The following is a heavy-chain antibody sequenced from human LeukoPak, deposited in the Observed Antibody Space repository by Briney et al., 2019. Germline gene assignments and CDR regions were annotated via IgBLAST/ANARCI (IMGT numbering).Heavy chain of an antibody. D-gene: IGHD3-10*01. CDR2: IIPIFGTA. CDR3: ARGLVRGVIGGYGMDV. V-gene: IGHV1-69*13. CDR1: GYTFTSYY. J-gene: IGHJ6*02. Sequence: GASVKVSCKASGYTFTSYYMHWVRQAPGQGLEWMGGIIPIFGTANYAQKFQGRVTITADESTSTAYMELSSLRSEDTAVYYCARGLVRGVIGGYGMDVWGQGTTVTVSS.